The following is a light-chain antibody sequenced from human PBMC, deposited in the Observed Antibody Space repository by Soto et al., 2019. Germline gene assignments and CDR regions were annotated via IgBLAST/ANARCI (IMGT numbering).Light chain of an antibody. J-gene: IGKJ4*01. V-gene: IGKV3-11*01. CDR1: QSVNNY. CDR3: QQRSNGFT. Sequence: ETVLTQSPATLSLSPGERATLSCRASQSVNNYLVWYQQKPGQAPRLLIYDASKRATGVPARFSGSGSGTDFSPTISSLEPEDFAYYYCQQRSNGFTFGGGTKVEI. CDR2: DAS.